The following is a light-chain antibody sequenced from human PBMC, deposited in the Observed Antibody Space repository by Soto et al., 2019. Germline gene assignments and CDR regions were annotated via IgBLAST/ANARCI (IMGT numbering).Light chain of an antibody. J-gene: IGKJ4*01. CDR2: GAS. CDR3: QQYGSSPLT. CDR1: QFVSSGY. V-gene: IGKV3-20*01. Sequence: EIVLTQPPGSLSLSPGEGATLSCRASQFVSSGYLAWYQQRPGQPPRVLIYGASRRATGIPDRFSGSGSGTDFTLTISRLEPEDSAVYYCQQYGSSPLTFGGGTKVEIK.